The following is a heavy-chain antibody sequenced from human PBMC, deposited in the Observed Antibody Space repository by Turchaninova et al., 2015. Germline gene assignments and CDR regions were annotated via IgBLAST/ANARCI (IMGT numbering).Heavy chain of an antibody. J-gene: IGHJ4*02. D-gene: IGHD6-13*01. CDR3: ATDSSTWYRFDF. Sequence: QVQLQESGPGLVQPSEPMSLTCTLSDYSIPSGYYLGWIRQPPGKGLEWIGTVYHSGSAFYNPSLRSRVTISIDTSKNQFSLRLTSVTAADTAVYYCATDSSTWYRFDFWGQGTLVTVSS. CDR2: VYHSGSA. V-gene: IGHV4-38-2*02. CDR1: DYSIPSGYY.